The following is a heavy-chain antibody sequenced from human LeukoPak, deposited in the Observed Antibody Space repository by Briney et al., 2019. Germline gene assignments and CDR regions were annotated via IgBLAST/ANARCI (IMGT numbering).Heavy chain of an antibody. CDR1: GFTFSSDT. D-gene: IGHD3-10*01. Sequence: GGSLRLSCASSGFTFSSDTMHWVRQAPGKGLEYVSGISSNGGRTYYANSVKGRFTISRDTSKNTLYLQMGSLRAEDMAVYYCARGGSYYGDDYYYGMDVWGQGTTVTVSS. CDR3: ARGGSYYGDDYYYGMDV. J-gene: IGHJ6*02. CDR2: ISSNGGRT. V-gene: IGHV3-64*01.